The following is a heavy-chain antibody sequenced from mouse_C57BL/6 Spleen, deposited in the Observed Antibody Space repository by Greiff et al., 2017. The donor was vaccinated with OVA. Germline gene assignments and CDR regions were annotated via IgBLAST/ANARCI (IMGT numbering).Heavy chain of an antibody. CDR2: IYPGDGDT. V-gene: IGHV1-80*01. Sequence: QVQLQQPGAELVKPGASVKISCKASGYAFSSYWMNWVKQRPGKGLEWIGQIYPGDGDTNYNGKFKGKATLTADKSSSTAYMQLSSLTSEDSAVYFCARHYDYDRYFDVWGTGTTVTVSS. CDR3: ARHYDYDRYFDV. D-gene: IGHD2-4*01. J-gene: IGHJ1*03. CDR1: GYAFSSYW.